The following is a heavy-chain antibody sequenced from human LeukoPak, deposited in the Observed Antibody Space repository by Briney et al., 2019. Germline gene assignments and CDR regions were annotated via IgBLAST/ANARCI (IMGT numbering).Heavy chain of an antibody. CDR2: INPSGGST. J-gene: IGHJ6*03. D-gene: IGHD6-13*01. V-gene: IGHV1-46*01. CDR1: GYTFTSYY. Sequence: ASVKVSCKASGYTFTSYYMHWVRQAPGQGLEWMGIINPSGGSTSYAQKLQGRVTMTTDTSTSTAYMELRSLRSDDTAVYYCARVVAAAGPPYYFYYMDVWGKGTTVTISS. CDR3: ARVVAAAGPPYYFYYMDV.